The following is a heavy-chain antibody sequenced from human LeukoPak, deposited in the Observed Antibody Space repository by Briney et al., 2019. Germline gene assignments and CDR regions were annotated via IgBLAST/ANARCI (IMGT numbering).Heavy chain of an antibody. J-gene: IGHJ4*02. V-gene: IGHV5-51*01. D-gene: IGHD3-22*01. CDR3: ARHGRSYDAKGHDGKGYYSYSDY. CDR2: IYPGDSDT. CDR1: GYSFTSYW. Sequence: GESLKISCKGSGYSFTSYWIGWVRQMPGKGLEWMGIIYPGDSDTRYSPSFQGQVTISADKSISTAYLQWSSLKASDTAIYYCARHGRSYDAKGHDGKGYYSYSDYWGQGTLVTVSS.